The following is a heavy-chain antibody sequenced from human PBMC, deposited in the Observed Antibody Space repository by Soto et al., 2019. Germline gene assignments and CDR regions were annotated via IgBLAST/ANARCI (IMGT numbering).Heavy chain of an antibody. CDR3: ARAPLEDWLFPQFDY. D-gene: IGHD3-9*01. J-gene: IGHJ4*02. V-gene: IGHV4-61*01. Sequence: KPSETLSLTCTVSGGSVSSGSYYWSWIRQPPGKGLEWIGYIYYSGSTNYNPSLKSRVTISVDTSKNQFSLKLSSVTAADTAVYYCARAPLEDWLFPQFDYWGQGTLVTVSS. CDR2: IYYSGST. CDR1: GGSVSSGSYY.